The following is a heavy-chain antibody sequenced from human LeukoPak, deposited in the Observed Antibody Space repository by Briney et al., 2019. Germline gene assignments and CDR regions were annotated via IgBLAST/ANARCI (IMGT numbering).Heavy chain of an antibody. J-gene: IGHJ4*02. CDR2: IIPILGIA. CDR3: ASGYCSGGSCYGFDY. V-gene: IGHV1-69*04. D-gene: IGHD2-15*01. CDR1: GGTFSSYA. Sequence: ASVKVSCKASGGTFSSYAISWVRQAPGQGLEWMGRIIPILGIANYAQKFQGRVTITADKSTSTAYMELSSLRSEDTAVYYCASGYCSGGSCYGFDYWGQGTLVTVSS.